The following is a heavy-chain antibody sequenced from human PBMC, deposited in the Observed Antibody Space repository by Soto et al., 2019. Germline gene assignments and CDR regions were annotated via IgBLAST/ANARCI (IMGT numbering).Heavy chain of an antibody. V-gene: IGHV3-7*04. Sequence: GGSLRFSCAASGFTFSSYWMSWVRQAPGKGLEWVANIKQDGSEKYYVDSVKGRFTISRDNAKNSLYLQMNSLRAEDTAVYYCARGTDYGDYGPWDYWGQGTLVTVSS. J-gene: IGHJ4*02. D-gene: IGHD4-17*01. CDR1: GFTFSSYW. CDR3: ARGTDYGDYGPWDY. CDR2: IKQDGSEK.